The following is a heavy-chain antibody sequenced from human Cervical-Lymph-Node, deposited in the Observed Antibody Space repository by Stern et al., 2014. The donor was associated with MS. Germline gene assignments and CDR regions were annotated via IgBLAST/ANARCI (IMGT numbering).Heavy chain of an antibody. CDR3: ARVAGRGTRQNWFDS. Sequence: QVQLQESGPGLVKPSETVSLTCTVSGGSMSSKYWNWIRQSPGKGLEWVGYIYSDGSTNYNPSLKSRVIISLDTSTNQFSLRLTSVTAADTAVYYCARVAGRGTRQNWFDSWGQGTLVTVSS. CDR1: GGSMSSKY. CDR2: IYSDGST. V-gene: IGHV4-59*01. D-gene: IGHD1-26*01. J-gene: IGHJ5*01.